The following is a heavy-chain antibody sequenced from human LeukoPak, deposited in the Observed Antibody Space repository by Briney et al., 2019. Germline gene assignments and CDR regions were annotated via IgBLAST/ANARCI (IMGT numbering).Heavy chain of an antibody. CDR2: ISAYNGNT. D-gene: IGHD3-22*01. V-gene: IGHV1-18*01. CDR1: GYTFTSYG. J-gene: IGHJ4*02. Sequence: ASVKVSCKASGYTFTSYGISWVRQAPGQGLEWMGWISAYNGNTNYAQKLQGRVTMTTDTSTSTAYMELRSLRSDDTAVYYCARDYYDSSGYYTHDYWGQGTRVTVSS. CDR3: ARDYYDSSGYYTHDY.